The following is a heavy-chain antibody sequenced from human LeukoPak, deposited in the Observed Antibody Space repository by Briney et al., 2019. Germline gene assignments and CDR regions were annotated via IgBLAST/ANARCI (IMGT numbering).Heavy chain of an antibody. Sequence: SETLSLTCSVSGDSISMHYWSWIRQPPGKGLEWIGYIDHTGSTNYNPSLNSRVTISRDMSKNHFSLELSSVTAADTAVYYCARASPYGDYSLDAFDIWGQGTMVTVSS. J-gene: IGHJ3*02. CDR3: ARASPYGDYSLDAFDI. V-gene: IGHV4-59*11. CDR2: IDHTGST. D-gene: IGHD4-17*01. CDR1: GDSISMHY.